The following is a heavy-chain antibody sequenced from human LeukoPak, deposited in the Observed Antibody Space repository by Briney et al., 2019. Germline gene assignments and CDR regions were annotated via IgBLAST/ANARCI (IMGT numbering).Heavy chain of an antibody. D-gene: IGHD6-19*01. V-gene: IGHV4-4*07. Sequence: SETLSLTCTVSGGSISSYYWSWIRQPAGKGLEWIGRIYTSGSTNYNPSLKSRVTMSVDTSKNQFSLKLSSVTAADTAVYYCARGRIAVAGWYYYMDVWGKGTTVTVSS. CDR2: IYTSGST. CDR3: ARGRIAVAGWYYYMDV. CDR1: GGSISSYY. J-gene: IGHJ6*03.